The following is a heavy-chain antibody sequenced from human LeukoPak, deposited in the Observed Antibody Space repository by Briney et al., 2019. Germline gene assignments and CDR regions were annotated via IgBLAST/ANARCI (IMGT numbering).Heavy chain of an antibody. D-gene: IGHD2-2*01. V-gene: IGHV4-59*01. J-gene: IGHJ5*02. CDR3: ARLTQDIVVVPAARRVGWFDP. Sequence: KPSETLSLTCTVSGGSISSYYWSWIRQPPGKGLEWIGDIYYSGSTNYNPSLKSRVTISVDTSKNKFSLKLSSVTAADTAVYYCARLTQDIVVVPAARRVGWFDPWGQGTLVTVSS. CDR2: IYYSGST. CDR1: GGSISSYY.